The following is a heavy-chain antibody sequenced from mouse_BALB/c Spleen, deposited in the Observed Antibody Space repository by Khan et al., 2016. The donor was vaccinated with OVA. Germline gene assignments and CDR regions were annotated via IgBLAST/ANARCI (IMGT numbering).Heavy chain of an antibody. CDR1: GYSFTSYY. J-gene: IGHJ3*01. V-gene: IGHV1S81*02. D-gene: IGHD2-1*01. CDR2: INPSNGGT. CDR3: TRSGYGTFAY. Sequence: QVQLKQSGAELVKPGASVRLSCKASGYSFTSYYLYWVKQRPGQGLEWIGDINPSNGGTNFNEKFKIKATLTVDKSSSTAYMQLSSLTSEDSAVYYCTRSGYGTFAYWGRGTLVTVS.